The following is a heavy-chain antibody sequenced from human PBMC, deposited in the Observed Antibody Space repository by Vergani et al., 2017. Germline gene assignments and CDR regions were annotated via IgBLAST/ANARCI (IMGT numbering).Heavy chain of an antibody. V-gene: IGHV3-74*01. CDR1: GFTFSSYS. CDR3: ARDGIAAPYFDY. J-gene: IGHJ4*02. CDR2: INSDGSST. Sequence: EVQLVESGGGLVQPGGSLRLSCAASGFTFSSYSMNWVRQAPGKGLEWVSRINSDGSSTSYADSVKGRFTISRDNAKNTLYLQMNSLRAEDTAVYYCARDGIAAPYFDYWGQGTLVTVSS. D-gene: IGHD6-6*01.